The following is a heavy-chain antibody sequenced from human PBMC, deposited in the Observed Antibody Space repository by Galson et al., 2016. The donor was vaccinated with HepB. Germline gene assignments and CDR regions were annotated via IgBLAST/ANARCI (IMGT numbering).Heavy chain of an antibody. CDR1: GYTFTSYV. V-gene: IGHV7-4-1*02. CDR3: AREVHGTYTYYYAMDV. J-gene: IGHJ6*02. Sequence: SVKVSCKASGYTFTSYVMKWVRQAPGEGLEWMGGIDTNTGNPTYAQDFTGRFVFSFDTSVSTAFLQISSLKPEDTAVYYCAREVHGTYTYYYAMDVWGQGTTVTVSS. D-gene: IGHD5-18*01. CDR2: IDTNTGNP.